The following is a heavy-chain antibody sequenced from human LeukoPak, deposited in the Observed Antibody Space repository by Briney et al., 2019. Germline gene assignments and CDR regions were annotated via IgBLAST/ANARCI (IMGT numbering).Heavy chain of an antibody. CDR3: ARVPITIFGVDPPGWFDP. CDR2: IYYSGST. J-gene: IGHJ5*02. D-gene: IGHD3-3*01. CDR1: GGSISSSSYY. V-gene: IGHV4-39*07. Sequence: PSETLSLTCTVSGGSISSSSYYWGWIRQPPGKGLEWIGSIYYSGSTYYNPSLKSRVTISVDTSRNQFSLKLSSVTAADTAVYYCARVPITIFGVDPPGWFDPWGQGTLVTVSS.